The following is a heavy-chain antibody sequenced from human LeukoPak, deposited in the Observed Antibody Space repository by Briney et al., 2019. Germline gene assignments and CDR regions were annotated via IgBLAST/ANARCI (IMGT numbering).Heavy chain of an antibody. D-gene: IGHD6-25*01. CDR1: GFTFSSYA. CDR3: TRGYSSVSIYAFDI. V-gene: IGHV3-72*01. J-gene: IGHJ3*02. CDR2: TGNKANSYTT. Sequence: GGSLRLSCAASGFTFSSYAMSWVRQAPGKGLEWVGRTGNKANSYTTEYAASVKGRFTISRDDSRNSLYLQMNSLKTEDTALYYCTRGYSSVSIYAFDIWGQGTVVTVSS.